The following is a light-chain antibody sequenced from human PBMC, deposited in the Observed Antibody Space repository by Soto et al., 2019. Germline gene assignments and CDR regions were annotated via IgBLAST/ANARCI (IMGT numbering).Light chain of an antibody. V-gene: IGLV2-11*01. CDR3: CSYAGSYTYV. CDR1: SSDVGGYNY. CDR2: DVS. Sequence: QSALTQPRSVSGSPGQSVTIPCTGTSSDVGGYNYVSWYQQHPGKAPKLMIYDVSKRPSGVPDRFSGSKSGNTASLTISGLQAEEEVDYYCCSYAGSYTYVFGIGTKVTV. J-gene: IGLJ1*01.